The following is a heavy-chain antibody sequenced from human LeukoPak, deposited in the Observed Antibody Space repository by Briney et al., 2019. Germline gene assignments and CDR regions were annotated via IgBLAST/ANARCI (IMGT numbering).Heavy chain of an antibody. Sequence: SVKVSCKASGGTFSGYAISWVRQAPGQGLEWMGGIIPIFGTANYAQKFQGRVTITADESTSTAYMELSSLRSEDTAVYYCARAYYDILTGYYIDYWGQGTLVTVSS. V-gene: IGHV1-69*13. CDR3: ARAYYDILTGYYIDY. J-gene: IGHJ4*02. D-gene: IGHD3-9*01. CDR2: IIPIFGTA. CDR1: GGTFSGYA.